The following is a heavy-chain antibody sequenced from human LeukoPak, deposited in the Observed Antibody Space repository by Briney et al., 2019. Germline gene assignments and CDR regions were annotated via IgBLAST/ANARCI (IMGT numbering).Heavy chain of an antibody. V-gene: IGHV4-39*01. CDR2: IYYSGST. D-gene: IGHD6-13*01. CDR1: GGSISSSSYY. CDR3: ARQNTYSSSWYFDY. Sequence: SETLSLTCTVSGGSISSSSYYWGWIRQPPGKGLEWIGSIYYSGSTYYNPSLKSRVTISVDTSKNQFSLKLSSVTAADTAVYYCARQNTYSSSWYFDYWGQGTLVTVSS. J-gene: IGHJ4*02.